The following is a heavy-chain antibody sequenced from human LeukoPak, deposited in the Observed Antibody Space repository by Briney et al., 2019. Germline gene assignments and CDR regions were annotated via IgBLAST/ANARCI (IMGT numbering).Heavy chain of an antibody. V-gene: IGHV3-23*01. J-gene: IGHJ4*02. CDR2: ISGSGGST. D-gene: IGHD6-13*01. CDR1: GFTFSSYA. CDR3: ARGVAEKAARGYFDY. Sequence: GGSLRLSCAASGFTFSSYAMSWVRQAPGKGLEWVSAISGSGGSTYYADSVKGRVTVSRDNSKKTLYLQMNSLRAEDTAVYYCARGVAEKAARGYFDYWGQGTLVTVSS.